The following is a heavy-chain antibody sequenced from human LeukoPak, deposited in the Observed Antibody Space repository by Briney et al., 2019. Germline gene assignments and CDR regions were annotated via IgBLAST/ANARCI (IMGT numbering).Heavy chain of an antibody. V-gene: IGHV4-39*01. Sequence: SETLSLTCTVSGGSISSSSYYWGWIRRPPGKGLEWIGSIYCSGSTYYNPSLKSRVTISVDTSKNQFSLKLSSVTAADTAVYYCARRGYSYGSTNYWFDPWGQGTLVTVSS. CDR2: IYCSGST. D-gene: IGHD5-18*01. J-gene: IGHJ5*02. CDR1: GGSISSSSYY. CDR3: ARRGYSYGSTNYWFDP.